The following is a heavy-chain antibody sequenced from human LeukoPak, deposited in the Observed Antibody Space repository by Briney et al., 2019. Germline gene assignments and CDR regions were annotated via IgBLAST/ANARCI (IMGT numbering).Heavy chain of an antibody. D-gene: IGHD1-26*01. Sequence: PGRSLRLSCAASGFTFSDYYMSWIRQAPGKGLEWVSYISSSGSTIYYADSVKGRFTISRDNAKNSLYLQMNSLRAEDTAVYYCARDSGSYLYYFDYWGQGTLVTVSS. CDR3: ARDSGSYLYYFDY. CDR1: GFTFSDYY. CDR2: ISSSGSTI. J-gene: IGHJ4*02. V-gene: IGHV3-11*01.